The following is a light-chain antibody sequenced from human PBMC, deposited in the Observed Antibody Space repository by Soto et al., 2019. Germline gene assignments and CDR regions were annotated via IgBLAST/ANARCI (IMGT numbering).Light chain of an antibody. CDR1: QSVNSNY. Sequence: EIGLTQSPGTLSLSPGERATLSCRASQSVNSNYLAWYQQKPGQAPSLLIYGAASRATDIPDRFSGSGSGTDFTLTISRLEPEDFAVYYCQQYGSSPTFGQGTKVEIK. CDR3: QQYGSSPT. J-gene: IGKJ1*01. V-gene: IGKV3-20*01. CDR2: GAA.